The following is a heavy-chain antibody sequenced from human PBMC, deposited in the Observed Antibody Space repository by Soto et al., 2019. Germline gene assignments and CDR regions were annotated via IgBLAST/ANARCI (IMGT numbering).Heavy chain of an antibody. V-gene: IGHV3-30*18. CDR3: AKDERAYGSEQYDAFDI. J-gene: IGHJ3*02. D-gene: IGHD3-10*01. CDR1: GFTFSSYG. Sequence: SLRLSCAASGFTFSSYGMHWVRQAPGKGLEWVAVISYDGSNKYYADSVKGRFTISRDNSKNTLYLQMNSLRAEDTAVYYCAKDERAYGSEQYDAFDIWGQGTMVTVSS. CDR2: ISYDGSNK.